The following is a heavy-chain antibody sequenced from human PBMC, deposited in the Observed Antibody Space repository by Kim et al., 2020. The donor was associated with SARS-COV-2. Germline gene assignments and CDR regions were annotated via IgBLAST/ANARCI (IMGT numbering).Heavy chain of an antibody. Sequence: ASVKVSCKASGYTFTSHKIHWVRQAPGQGLEWMGIITPIDAFTSYAQKFQGRVTMTSDMSTSTVNMELSSLRSEDTAVYYCARDNIDWSFDYWGQGTLVTVSS. CDR2: ITPIDAFT. V-gene: IGHV1-46*01. CDR1: GYTFTSHK. CDR3: ARDNIDWSFDY. J-gene: IGHJ4*02. D-gene: IGHD3-9*01.